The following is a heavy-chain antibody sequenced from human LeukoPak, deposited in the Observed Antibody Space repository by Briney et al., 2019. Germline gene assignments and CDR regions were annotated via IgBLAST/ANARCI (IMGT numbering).Heavy chain of an antibody. CDR1: GGSFSGYY. CDR3: ATLRYCSSTSCSKT. CDR2: INHSGST. V-gene: IGHV4-34*01. D-gene: IGHD2-2*01. J-gene: IGHJ5*02. Sequence: PSETLSLTCAVYGGSFSGYYWSWIRQPPGKGLEWIGEINHSGSTNYNPSLKSRVTISVDTSKNQFSLKLSSVTAADTAVYYCATLRYCSSTSCSKTWSQGTLVTVSS.